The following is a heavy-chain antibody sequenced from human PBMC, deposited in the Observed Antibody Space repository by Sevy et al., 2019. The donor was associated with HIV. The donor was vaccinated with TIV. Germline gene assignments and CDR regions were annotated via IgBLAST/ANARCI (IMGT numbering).Heavy chain of an antibody. CDR3: TRSDQSIAVAGPVMHYYGMDV. Sequence: ASVKVSCRASGGTFSSYVISWVRQAPGQGLEWMGRIIPIVGRVNYPQKFQDRVTMTADKSTSTVYMELWSLRPDDTAVYFCTRSDQSIAVAGPVMHYYGMDVWGQGTTVTVSS. D-gene: IGHD6-19*01. J-gene: IGHJ6*02. CDR1: GGTFSSYV. CDR2: IIPIVGRV. V-gene: IGHV1-69*04.